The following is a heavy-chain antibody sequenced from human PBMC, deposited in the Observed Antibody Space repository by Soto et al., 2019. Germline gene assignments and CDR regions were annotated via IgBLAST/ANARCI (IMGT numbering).Heavy chain of an antibody. V-gene: IGHV1-58*01. D-gene: IGHD3-10*01. CDR2: IVVGSGNT. CDR3: AAELLWFGESARPFDY. J-gene: IGHJ4*02. Sequence: SGKVSCKASGFTFTSSAVQWVRQARGQRLEWIGWIVVGSGNTNYAQKFQERVTITRDMSTSTAYMELSSLRSEDTAVYYCAAELLWFGESARPFDYWGQGTLVTVSS. CDR1: GFTFTSSA.